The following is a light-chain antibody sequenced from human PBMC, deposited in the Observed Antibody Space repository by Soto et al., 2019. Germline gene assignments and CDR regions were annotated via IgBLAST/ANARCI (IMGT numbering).Light chain of an antibody. V-gene: IGLV2-14*01. CDR3: SSFTSRFTFV. J-gene: IGLJ1*01. CDR2: EVT. CDR1: RSDVGAYNY. Sequence: SVLTQPASVSGSPGQSIAISCTGTRSDVGAYNYVSWYQQHPGKAPKLMISEVTNRPSGVSDRFSGSKSGNTASLTISGLQAEDEADYYCSSFTSRFTFVLGTGTKVTAL.